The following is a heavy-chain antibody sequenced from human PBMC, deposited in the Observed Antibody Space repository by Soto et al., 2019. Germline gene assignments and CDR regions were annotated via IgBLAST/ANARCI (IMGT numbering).Heavy chain of an antibody. Sequence: ASVKVSCKASGYTFTGYYMHWVRQAPGQGLEWMGWINPNSGGTNYAQKFQGRVTMTRDTSISTAYMELSRLRSDDTAVYYCARDFRTTIFGVVPFWFDPWGQGTLVTVSS. CDR2: INPNSGGT. J-gene: IGHJ5*02. CDR1: GYTFTGYY. CDR3: ARDFRTTIFGVVPFWFDP. D-gene: IGHD3-3*01. V-gene: IGHV1-2*02.